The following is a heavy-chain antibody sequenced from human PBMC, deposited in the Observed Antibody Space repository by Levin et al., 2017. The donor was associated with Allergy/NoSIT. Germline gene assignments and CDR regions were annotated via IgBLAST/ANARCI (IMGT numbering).Heavy chain of an antibody. CDR2: INSNSAYI. Sequence: SCAVSGVTRNNYTLTWVRQPPGKGLEWVSSINSNSAYIHYGDSVQGRFTISRDNSKKLLFLQMNSLRDEDTATYYCASRLTASGGLDVWGHGTTVTVSS. D-gene: IGHD5-18*01. J-gene: IGHJ6*02. CDR3: ASRLTASGGLDV. V-gene: IGHV3-21*04. CDR1: GVTRNNYT.